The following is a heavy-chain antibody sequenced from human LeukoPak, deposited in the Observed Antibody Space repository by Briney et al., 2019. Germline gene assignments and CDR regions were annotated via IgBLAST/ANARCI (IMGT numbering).Heavy chain of an antibody. CDR2: IIPIFGTA. D-gene: IGHD3-22*01. CDR3: AVVIADAFDI. J-gene: IGHJ3*02. V-gene: IGHV1-69*05. CDR1: GGTFSSYA. Sequence: SVKVSCKASGGTFSSYAISWVRQAPGQGLEWMGRIIPIFGTANYAQKFQGRVTITTDESTSTAYMELSSLRSEDTAVYYCAVVIADAFDIWGQGTMVTVSS.